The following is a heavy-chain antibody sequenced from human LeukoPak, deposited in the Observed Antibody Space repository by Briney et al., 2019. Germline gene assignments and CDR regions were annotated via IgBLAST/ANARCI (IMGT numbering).Heavy chain of an antibody. CDR2: INSGSNYI. CDR3: ARPRAYSSSFDALDI. CDR1: GFTFSSYS. Sequence: GGSLRLSCAASGFTFSSYSMNWVRQAPGKGLEWVSSINSGSNYINYADSVKGRFTISRDNAKNSLYLQMDSLKASDTAMYYCARPRAYSSSFDALDIWGQGTMVTVSS. J-gene: IGHJ3*02. V-gene: IGHV3-21*04. D-gene: IGHD6-13*01.